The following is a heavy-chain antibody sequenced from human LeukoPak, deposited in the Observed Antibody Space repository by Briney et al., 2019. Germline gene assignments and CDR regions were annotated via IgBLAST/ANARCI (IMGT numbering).Heavy chain of an antibody. CDR2: ISYDGSNK. V-gene: IGHV3-30*18. Sequence: PGGSLRLSCAASGFTFSSYGMHWIRQAPGKGLEWVAVISYDGSNKYYADSVKGRFTISRDNSKNTLYLQMNSLRAEDTAVYYCAKTTMIVDDDAFDIWGQGTMVTVSS. CDR1: GFTFSSYG. D-gene: IGHD3-22*01. CDR3: AKTTMIVDDDAFDI. J-gene: IGHJ3*02.